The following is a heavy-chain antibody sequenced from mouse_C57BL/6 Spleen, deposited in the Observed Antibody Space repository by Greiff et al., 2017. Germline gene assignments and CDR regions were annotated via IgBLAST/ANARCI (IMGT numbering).Heavy chain of an antibody. D-gene: IGHD2-1*01. CDR1: GYTFTDYE. CDR3: TRYGNSFAY. V-gene: IGHV1-15*01. J-gene: IGHJ3*01. Sequence: PLKQSGAELVRPGASVTLSCKASGYTFTDYEMHWVKQTPVHGLEWIGAIDPETGGTAYNQKFKGKAILTADKSSSTAYMELRSLTSEDSAVYYCTRYGNSFAYWGQGTLVTVSA. CDR2: IDPETGGT.